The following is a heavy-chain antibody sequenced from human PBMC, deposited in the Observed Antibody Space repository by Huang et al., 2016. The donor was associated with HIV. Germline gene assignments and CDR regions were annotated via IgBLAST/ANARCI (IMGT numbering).Heavy chain of an antibody. J-gene: IGHJ3*02. CDR2: FAPEHGET. V-gene: IGHV1-24*01. Sequence: QVQLVQSGAELKKPGASVKVSCKVSGYTLTELSIHWVRQAPGKGLEWMGGFAPEHGETIYAQNFQGRVTMTEDTATDTAYMELHSLRPEDTAVYYCAAGYDTYYDIWGQGTMVIASS. D-gene: IGHD2-21*01. CDR3: AAGYDTYYDI. CDR1: GYTLTELS.